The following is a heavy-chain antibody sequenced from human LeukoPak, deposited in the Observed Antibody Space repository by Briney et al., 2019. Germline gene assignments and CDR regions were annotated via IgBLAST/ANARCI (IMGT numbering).Heavy chain of an antibody. CDR2: IYPGDSDT. Sequence: RESLTISCKGSGYSFTSYWIGWVRQMPGKGLEWMGIIYPGDSDTRYSPSFQGHVTISTVKPISTAYLRWSSLKASDTAMYYCARLSSTSSGLSYWGQGTLVTVSS. D-gene: IGHD6-6*01. CDR3: ARLSSTSSGLSY. J-gene: IGHJ4*02. V-gene: IGHV5-51*01. CDR1: GYSFTSYW.